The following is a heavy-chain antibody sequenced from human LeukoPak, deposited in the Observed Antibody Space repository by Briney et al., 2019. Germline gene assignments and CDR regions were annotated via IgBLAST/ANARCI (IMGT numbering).Heavy chain of an antibody. CDR1: GFTFSSYS. Sequence: PGGSLRLSCAASGFTFSSYSMNWVRQAPGKGLEWVSSISSSSSYIYYADSVKGRFTISRDNAKNSLHLQMNSLRAEDTAVYYCARDIDSSGYYGYWGQGTLVTVSS. D-gene: IGHD3-22*01. J-gene: IGHJ4*02. CDR3: ARDIDSSGYYGY. CDR2: ISSSSSYI. V-gene: IGHV3-21*01.